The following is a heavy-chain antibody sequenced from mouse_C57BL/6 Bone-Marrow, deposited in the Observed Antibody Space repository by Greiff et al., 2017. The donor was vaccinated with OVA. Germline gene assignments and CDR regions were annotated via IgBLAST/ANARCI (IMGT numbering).Heavy chain of an antibody. V-gene: IGHV3-1*01. CDR1: GYSITSGYD. CDR3: ASGIYYYGSSYDWYFDV. Sequence: VQLQQSGPGMVKPSQSLSLTCTVTGYSITSGYDWHWIRHFPGNKLEWMGYISYSGSTNYNPSLKSRISITHDTSKNHFFLKLNSVTTEDTATYYCASGIYYYGSSYDWYFDVWGTGTTVTVSS. J-gene: IGHJ1*03. CDR2: ISYSGST. D-gene: IGHD1-1*01.